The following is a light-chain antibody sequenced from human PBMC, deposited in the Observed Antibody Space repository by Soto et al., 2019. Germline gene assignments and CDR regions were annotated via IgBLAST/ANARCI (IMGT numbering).Light chain of an antibody. Sequence: QSALTQPASVSGSPGQSITISCTGTSSDVGGYNYVSWYQQHPGKAPKLMIYDVSNRPSGVSNRFSGSKSGNTASLTISGLQAEDEADYYCSSYTSSSNLGVFGGRTKLTVL. CDR1: SSDVGGYNY. V-gene: IGLV2-14*01. CDR3: SSYTSSSNLGV. J-gene: IGLJ2*01. CDR2: DVS.